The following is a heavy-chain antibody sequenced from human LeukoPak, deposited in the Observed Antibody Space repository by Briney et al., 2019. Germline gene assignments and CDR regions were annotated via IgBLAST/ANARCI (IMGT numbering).Heavy chain of an antibody. CDR2: VYDSGTT. J-gene: IGHJ4*02. Sequence: PSETLSLTCSVSGGSISTYYWSWIRQTPGKGLEWIGYVYDSGTTNYNPSLKGRVPISSDTSKNQFSLNLRSVNAADTAIYYCARHGGSLGYFDYWGQGTLVTVSS. CDR3: ARHGGSLGYFDY. CDR1: GGSISTYY. D-gene: IGHD1-26*01. V-gene: IGHV4-59*08.